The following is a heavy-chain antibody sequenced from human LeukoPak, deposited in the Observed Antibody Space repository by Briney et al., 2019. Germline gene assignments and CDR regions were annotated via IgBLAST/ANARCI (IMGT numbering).Heavy chain of an antibody. V-gene: IGHV3-33*01. CDR1: GFTFSSYG. Sequence: PGRSLRLSCAASGFTFSSYGMHWVRQAPGKGLEWVAVIWYDGSNKCYADSVKGRFTISRDNSKNTLYLQMNSLRAEDTAVYYCARNFDYWGQGTLVTVSS. D-gene: IGHD1-14*01. CDR2: IWYDGSNK. CDR3: ARNFDY. J-gene: IGHJ4*02.